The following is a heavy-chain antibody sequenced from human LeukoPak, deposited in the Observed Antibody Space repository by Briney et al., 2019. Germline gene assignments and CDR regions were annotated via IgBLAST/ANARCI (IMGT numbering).Heavy chain of an antibody. CDR3: ARLVGDPFDYGGTLGPGPDC. D-gene: IGHD4-23*01. CDR1: GYTFTSYG. J-gene: IGHJ4*02. Sequence: ASVKVSCKASGYTFTSYGISWVRQAPGQGLEWMGWISAYNGNTNYAQKLQGRVTMTTDTSTSTAYMELRSLRSDDTAVYYCARLVGDPFDYGGTLGPGPDCWGQGTLVTVSS. CDR2: ISAYNGNT. V-gene: IGHV1-18*01.